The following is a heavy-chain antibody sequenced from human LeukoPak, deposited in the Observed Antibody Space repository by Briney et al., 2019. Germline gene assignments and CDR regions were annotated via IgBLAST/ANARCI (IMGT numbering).Heavy chain of an antibody. V-gene: IGHV3-23*01. J-gene: IGHJ4*02. D-gene: IGHD1-26*01. CDR1: GFTFSSYW. Sequence: PGGSLRLSCAASGFTFSSYWMHWVRRAPGKGLLWVSAISGSGGSTYYADSVKGRFPISRDNSKNTLYLQMSSLSPEDTAVYYCAKVKGGSYFDYWGQGTLVTVSS. CDR2: ISGSGGST. CDR3: AKVKGGSYFDY.